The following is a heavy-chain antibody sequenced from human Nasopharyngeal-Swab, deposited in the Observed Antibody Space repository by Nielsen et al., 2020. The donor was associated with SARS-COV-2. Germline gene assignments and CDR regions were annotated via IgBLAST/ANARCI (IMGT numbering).Heavy chain of an antibody. Sequence: SCTVSGGSISSYYWSWIRQPPGKGLEWIGYIYYIGSTNYNPSLKSRVTISVDTSKNQFSLKLRSVTAADTAVYYCAAYCTNGVCYDYFDHWGQGTLVTVSS. J-gene: IGHJ4*02. D-gene: IGHD2-8*01. CDR3: AAYCTNGVCYDYFDH. CDR1: GGSISSYY. V-gene: IGHV4-59*01. CDR2: IYYIGST.